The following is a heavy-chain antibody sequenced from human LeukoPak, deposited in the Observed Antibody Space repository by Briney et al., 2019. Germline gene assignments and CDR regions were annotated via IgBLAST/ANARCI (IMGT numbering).Heavy chain of an antibody. CDR2: ISYDGSNK. J-gene: IGHJ4*02. CDR3: AKNQAVAGMYYFDY. V-gene: IGHV3-30*18. CDR1: GFTFSSYG. Sequence: GGSLRLSCAASGFTFSSYGMHWVRQAPGKGLEWVAVISYDGSNKYYADSVKGRFTISRDNSKNTLYLQMNSLRAEDTAVYYCAKNQAVAGMYYFDYWGQGTLVTVSS. D-gene: IGHD6-19*01.